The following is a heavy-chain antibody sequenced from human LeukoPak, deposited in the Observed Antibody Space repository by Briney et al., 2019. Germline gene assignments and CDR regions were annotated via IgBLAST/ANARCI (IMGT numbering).Heavy chain of an antibody. CDR2: INPNSGGT. D-gene: IGHD5-24*01. J-gene: IGHJ4*02. CDR3: ARDMEARDGYNSPLDY. Sequence: ASVKVFCKASGYTFTGYYMHRVRQAPGQGLEWMGWINPNSGGTNYAQKFQGRVTMTRDTSISTAYMELSRLRSDDTAVYYCARDMEARDGYNSPLDYWGQGTLVTVSS. CDR1: GYTFTGYY. V-gene: IGHV1-2*02.